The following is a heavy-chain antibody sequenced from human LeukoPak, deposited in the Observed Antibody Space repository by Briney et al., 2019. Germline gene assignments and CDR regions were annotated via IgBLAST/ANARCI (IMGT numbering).Heavy chain of an antibody. Sequence: GGSLRLSCAASGFTFINYAMSWVRQAPGKGLEWVAFIRYDGSNKYYADSVKGRFTISRDNSKNTLYLQMNSLRAEDTAVYYCAKTRIQLWLGTDYWGQGTLVTVSS. CDR1: GFTFINYA. J-gene: IGHJ4*02. CDR2: IRYDGSNK. D-gene: IGHD5-18*01. V-gene: IGHV3-30*02. CDR3: AKTRIQLWLGTDY.